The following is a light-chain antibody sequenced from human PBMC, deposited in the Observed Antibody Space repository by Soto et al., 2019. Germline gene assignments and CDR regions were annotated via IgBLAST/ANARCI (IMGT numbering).Light chain of an antibody. V-gene: IGKV3-15*01. CDR3: QQYNDWPSNT. CDR1: QSVSTN. Sequence: IEMTQSPATLPVSPGERATLSCRASQSVSTNLAWYQQKPGQAPRLLIYGASTRAPGFPARFTGSGSGTEFTLTIRSLQSEDFAVYYCQQYNDWPSNTFGQGTKLEIK. CDR2: GAS. J-gene: IGKJ2*01.